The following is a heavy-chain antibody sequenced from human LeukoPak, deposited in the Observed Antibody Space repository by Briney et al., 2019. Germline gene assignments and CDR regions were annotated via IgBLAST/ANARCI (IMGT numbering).Heavy chain of an antibody. CDR2: IYWNDDK. D-gene: IGHD1-7*01. Sequence: SGPTLVNPTQTLTLTCTFSGFSLSTSGVGVGWIRQPPGKALEWLALIYWNDDKRYSPSLKSRLTITKDTSKNQVVLTMTNMDPVDTATYYCAHRRLSTGTTRGDEEAWGRGTLVTVSS. J-gene: IGHJ5*02. CDR1: GFSLSTSGVG. V-gene: IGHV2-5*01. CDR3: AHRRLSTGTTRGDEEA.